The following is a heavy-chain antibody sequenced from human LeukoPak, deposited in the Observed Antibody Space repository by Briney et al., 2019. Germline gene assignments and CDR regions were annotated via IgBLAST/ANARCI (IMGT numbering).Heavy chain of an antibody. V-gene: IGHV3-11*01. CDR2: ISSSGSTI. CDR3: ARLYSGSYYDAFDI. Sequence: GGSLRLSCAASGFTFSDYYMGWIRQAPGKGLEWVSYISSSGSTIYYADSVKGRFTISRDNAKNSPYLQMNSLRAEDTAVYYCARLYSGSYYDAFDIWGQGTMVTVSS. CDR1: GFTFSDYY. D-gene: IGHD1-26*01. J-gene: IGHJ3*02.